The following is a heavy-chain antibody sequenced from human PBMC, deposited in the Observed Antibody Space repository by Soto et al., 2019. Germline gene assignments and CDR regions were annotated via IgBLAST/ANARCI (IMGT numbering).Heavy chain of an antibody. J-gene: IGHJ6*02. CDR1: GGSISSGDYY. Sequence: QVQLQESGPGLVKPSQTLSLTCTVSGGSISSGDYYWSWIRQPPGKGLEWIGNIYYSGSTYYNPPLPSRATIAVDTSKHQFSLNLTSVTAADTAVYYCASLPYGMDVWGQGTTVTVSS. CDR2: IYYSGST. V-gene: IGHV4-30-4*01. CDR3: ASLPYGMDV.